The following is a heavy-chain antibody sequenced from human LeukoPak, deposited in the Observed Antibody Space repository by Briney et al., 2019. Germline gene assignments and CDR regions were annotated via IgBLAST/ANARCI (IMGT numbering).Heavy chain of an antibody. D-gene: IGHD3-9*01. V-gene: IGHV4-38-2*01. CDR1: GYAISSGYY. Sequence: SETLSPTCAVSGYAISSGYYWGWIGQPPGKGLDWIGSFYPGGSTYYNPSLKTRATISVDTSKNQFPLKLSSVTAADTAVYYCARSKILRYFDWLLLDYWGQGILVTVSS. CDR2: FYPGGST. J-gene: IGHJ4*02. CDR3: ARSKILRYFDWLLLDY.